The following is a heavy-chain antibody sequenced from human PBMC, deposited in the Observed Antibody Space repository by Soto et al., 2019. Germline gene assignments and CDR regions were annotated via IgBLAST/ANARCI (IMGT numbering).Heavy chain of an antibody. CDR2: ISGSGGST. CDR1: GVTISSYA. Sequence: WGPLRLSCAAAGVTISSYALSWVRKTQGKGLEWVSAISGSGGSTYYADSVKGRFTISRDNSKNTLYLQMNSLRAEDTAVYYFAKVPWKVVVADSSNYLDYWGQGTLVTVSS. CDR3: AKVPWKVVVADSSNYLDY. D-gene: IGHD2-15*01. V-gene: IGHV3-23*01. J-gene: IGHJ4*02.